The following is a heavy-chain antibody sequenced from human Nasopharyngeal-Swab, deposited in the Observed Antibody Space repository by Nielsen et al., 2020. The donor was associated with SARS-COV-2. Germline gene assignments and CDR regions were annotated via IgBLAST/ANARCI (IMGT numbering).Heavy chain of an antibody. V-gene: IGHV3-7*03. CDR2: IKQDGSEK. D-gene: IGHD3-10*01. J-gene: IGHJ6*02. CDR3: AREWFGDHTPPTYYYGMDV. Sequence: WIRQPQGKGQAWVANIKQDGSEKYYVDSVKGRFTISRDNAKNSLYLQMNSLRAEDTAVYYCAREWFGDHTPPTYYYGMDVWGQGTTVTVSS.